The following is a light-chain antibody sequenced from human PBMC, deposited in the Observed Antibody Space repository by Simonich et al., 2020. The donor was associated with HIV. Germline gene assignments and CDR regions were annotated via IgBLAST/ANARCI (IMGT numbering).Light chain of an antibody. CDR1: QRVLYRSNNQNY. CDR3: QQYYSTPPT. V-gene: IGKV4-1*01. Sequence: DIVMTQSPDSLAVSLGERATINCKSSQRVLYRSNNQNYLAWYHQKPGHPPKLLIYWASTRESGVPDRFSASGSGTDFTLTISSLQAEDVAIYYCQQYYSTPPTFGQGTKVEIK. J-gene: IGKJ1*01. CDR2: WAS.